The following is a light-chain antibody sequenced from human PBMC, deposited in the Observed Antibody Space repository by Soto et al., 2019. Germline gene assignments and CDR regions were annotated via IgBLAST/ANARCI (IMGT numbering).Light chain of an antibody. J-gene: IGKJ5*01. CDR2: NAS. CDR1: QSVSSY. Sequence: VVTQSPVTLSLSPGERATLSCRASQSVSSYLAWYQQKPGQAPRLLIYNASNRATGIPARFSGSGSGSDFTLTISSLEAEDFAVYYCQQRNYWQVTFGQGTRLEIK. CDR3: QQRNYWQVT. V-gene: IGKV3-11*01.